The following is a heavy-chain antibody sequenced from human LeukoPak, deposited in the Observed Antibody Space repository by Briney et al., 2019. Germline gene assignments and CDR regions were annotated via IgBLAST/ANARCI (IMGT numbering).Heavy chain of an antibody. CDR3: ARIIDFYGMDV. J-gene: IGHJ6*02. CDR2: ISSSSSYI. V-gene: IGHV3-21*01. Sequence: GGSLRPSCAASGFTFSSYSMNWVRQAPGKGLEWVSSISSSSSYIYYADSVKGRFTISRDNAKNSLYLQMNSLRAEDTAVYYCARIIDFYGMDVWGQGTTVTVSS. CDR1: GFTFSSYS.